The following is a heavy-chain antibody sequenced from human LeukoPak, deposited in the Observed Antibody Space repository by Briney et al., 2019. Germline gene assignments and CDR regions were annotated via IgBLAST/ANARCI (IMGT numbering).Heavy chain of an antibody. J-gene: IGHJ3*01. CDR1: GFTFSSYS. D-gene: IGHD6-13*01. V-gene: IGHV3-21*01. CDR3: ARDNLAAAGDDNFDF. Sequence: GSLRLSCAASGFTFSSYSMNWVRQAPGKGLEWVSSISSSSSYIYYADSVKGRFTISRDNAKNSLYLQMNSLRAEDTAMYYCARDNLAAAGDDNFDFWGQGTMVTVSS. CDR2: ISSSSSYI.